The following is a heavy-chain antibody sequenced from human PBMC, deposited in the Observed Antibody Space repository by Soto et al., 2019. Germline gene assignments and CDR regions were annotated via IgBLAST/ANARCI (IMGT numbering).Heavy chain of an antibody. CDR2: TYFRSKWYT. V-gene: IGHV6-1*01. Sequence: SQTLSLTCAISGDRVSSDSAVWNLLSQSPSRGLEWLGRTYFRSKWYTDYAVSVKSRTTINPDTSKNQFSLQLSSVTPEDTAVYYCGRESRDGWVDFWGQGVLVTLSP. J-gene: IGHJ4*02. D-gene: IGHD1-26*01. CDR1: GDRVSSDSAV. CDR3: GRESRDGWVDF.